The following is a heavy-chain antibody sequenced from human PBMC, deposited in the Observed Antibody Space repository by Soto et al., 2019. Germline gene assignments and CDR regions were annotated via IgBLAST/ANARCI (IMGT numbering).Heavy chain of an antibody. CDR1: VFTFSSYS. CDR2: ISSSSSYI. D-gene: IGHD6-6*01. J-gene: IGHJ4*02. CDR3: ARVGSSAPALDY. V-gene: IGHV3-21*01. Sequence: GGSLRLSWASSVFTFSSYSMNWVRQAPGKGLEWVSSISSSSSYIYYADSVKGRFTISRDNAKNSLYLQMNSLRAEDTAVYYCARVGSSAPALDYWGQGTKVTVSS.